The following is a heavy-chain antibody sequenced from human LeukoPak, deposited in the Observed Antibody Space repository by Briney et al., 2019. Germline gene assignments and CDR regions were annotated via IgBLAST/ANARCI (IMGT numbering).Heavy chain of an antibody. CDR2: ISYDGSNK. CDR1: EFTFSSYG. J-gene: IGHJ4*02. Sequence: GRSLRLSCAASEFTFSSYGMHWVRQAPGKGLEWVAVISYDGSNKYYADSVKGRFTISRDNSKNTLYLQMNSLRAEDTAVYYCAKDGSGYDYYFDYWGQGTLVTVSS. CDR3: AKDGSGYDYYFDY. V-gene: IGHV3-30*18. D-gene: IGHD5-12*01.